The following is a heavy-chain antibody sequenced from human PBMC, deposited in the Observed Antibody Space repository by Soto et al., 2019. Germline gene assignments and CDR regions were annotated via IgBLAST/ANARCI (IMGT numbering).Heavy chain of an antibody. D-gene: IGHD6-19*01. CDR1: GGTFSSYA. J-gene: IGHJ5*02. CDR3: ASPERYSSGWYWFDP. CDR2: IIPIFGTA. V-gene: IGHV1-69*13. Sequence: SVKVSCKASGGTFSSYAISWVRQAPGQGLEWMGGIIPIFGTANYAQKFQGRVTITADESTSTAYMELSSLRSEDTAVYYCASPERYSSGWYWFDPWGQGTLVTVSS.